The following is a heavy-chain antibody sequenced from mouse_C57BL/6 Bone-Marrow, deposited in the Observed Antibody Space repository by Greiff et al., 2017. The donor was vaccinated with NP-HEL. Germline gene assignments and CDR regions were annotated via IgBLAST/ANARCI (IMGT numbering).Heavy chain of an antibody. V-gene: IGHV1-18*01. CDR1: GYTFTDYN. CDR2: INPNNGGT. J-gene: IGHJ4*01. D-gene: IGHD1-1*01. CDR3: ARSYYGSSYDAMDY. Sequence: DVHLVESGPELVKPGASVKIPCKASGYTFTDYNMDWVKQSHGKSLEWIGDINPNNGGTIYNQKFKGKATLTVDKSSSTAYMELRSLTSEDTAVYYCARSYYGSSYDAMDYWGQGTSVTVSS.